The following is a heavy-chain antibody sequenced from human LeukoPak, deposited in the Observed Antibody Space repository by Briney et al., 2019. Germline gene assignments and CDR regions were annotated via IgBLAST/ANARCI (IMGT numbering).Heavy chain of an antibody. D-gene: IGHD2-2*01. CDR2: ISSSSSHT. CDR3: ARDPSYQLLSADDAFDI. CDR1: GFTFSDYY. Sequence: GGSLRLSCAASGFTFSDYYMSWIRQAPGKGLEWVSYISSSSSHTNYADSVKGRFTISRDNAKNSLYLQMNSLRAEDTAVYYCARDPSYQLLSADDAFDIWGQGTMVTVPS. J-gene: IGHJ3*02. V-gene: IGHV3-11*06.